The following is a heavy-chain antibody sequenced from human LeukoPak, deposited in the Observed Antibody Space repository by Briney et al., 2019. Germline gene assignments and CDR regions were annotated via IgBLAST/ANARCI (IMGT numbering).Heavy chain of an antibody. CDR3: AKASGTMSGGYFDY. D-gene: IGHD1-7*01. CDR1: GFTFSSYA. Sequence: QPGGSLRLSCAASGFTFSSYAMSWVRQAPGKGLEWVSSISGSGGSTYYAGSVKGRFTISRDNSKNTLYLQMNSLRAEDTAVYYCAKASGTMSGGYFDYWGQGTLVTVSS. V-gene: IGHV3-23*01. CDR2: ISGSGGST. J-gene: IGHJ4*02.